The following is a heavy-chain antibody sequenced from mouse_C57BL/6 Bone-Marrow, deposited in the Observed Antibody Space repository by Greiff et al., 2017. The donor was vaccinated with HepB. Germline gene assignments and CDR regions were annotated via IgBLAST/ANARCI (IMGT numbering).Heavy chain of an antibody. CDR3: ARRNINSNYGWFAY. CDR1: GYTFTTYP. D-gene: IGHD2-5*01. CDR2: FHPYNDDT. J-gene: IGHJ3*01. Sequence: VQVVESGAELVKPGASVKMSCKASGYTFTTYPIEWMKQNHGKSLEWIGNFHPYNDDTKYNEKFKGKATLTVEKSSSTVYLELSRLTSDDSAVYYCARRNINSNYGWFAYWGQGTLVTVSA. V-gene: IGHV1-47*01.